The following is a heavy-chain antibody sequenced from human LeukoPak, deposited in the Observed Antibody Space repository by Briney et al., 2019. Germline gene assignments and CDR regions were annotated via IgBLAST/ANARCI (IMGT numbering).Heavy chain of an antibody. CDR1: GFTFSSYS. CDR3: AREGVGQWPNKMGYFDY. D-gene: IGHD6-19*01. Sequence: GGSVRLSCAASGFTFSSYSMNWVRQAPGKGLEWVSYISSSSSTIYYADSVKGRFTISRDNAKNSLYLQMNSLRAEDTAVYYCAREGVGQWPNKMGYFDYWGQGTLVTVSS. J-gene: IGHJ4*02. V-gene: IGHV3-48*01. CDR2: ISSSSSTI.